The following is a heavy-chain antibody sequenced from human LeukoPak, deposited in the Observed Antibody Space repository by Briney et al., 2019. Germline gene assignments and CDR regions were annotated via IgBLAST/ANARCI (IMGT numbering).Heavy chain of an antibody. J-gene: IGHJ4*02. CDR1: GFTFSSYA. Sequence: PGGSLRLSCAASGFTFSSYAMHWVRQAPGKGLEWVAVISYDGSNKYYADSVKGRFTISRDNAKNSLYLQMNSLRAEDTAVYYCARGHRATGYWGQGTLVTVSS. V-gene: IGHV3-30*04. CDR3: ARGHRATGY. CDR2: ISYDGSNK.